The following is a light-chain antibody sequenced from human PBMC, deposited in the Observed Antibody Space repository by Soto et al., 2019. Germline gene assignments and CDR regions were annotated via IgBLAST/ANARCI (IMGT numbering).Light chain of an antibody. Sequence: EIVLTQSPGTLSLSPGERATLSCRASQSVSSTYLAWCQQKPGQAPRVLIYGASSRATGIPDRFSGNGSGTDFTLTISRLEPEDFAVYYCQQFGNSPITSGQGTRLEIK. CDR3: QQFGNSPIT. J-gene: IGKJ5*01. V-gene: IGKV3-20*01. CDR2: GAS. CDR1: QSVSSTY.